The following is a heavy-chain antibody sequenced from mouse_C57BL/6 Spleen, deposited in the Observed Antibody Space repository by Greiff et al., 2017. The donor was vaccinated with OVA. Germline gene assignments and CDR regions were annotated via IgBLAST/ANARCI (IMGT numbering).Heavy chain of an antibody. D-gene: IGHD1-1*01. Sequence: QVQLKESGPELVKPGASVKISCKASGYAFSSSWMNWVKQRPGKGLEWIGRIYPGDGDTNYNGKFKGKATLTADKSSSTAYMQLSSLTSEDSAVYFCAREGNYYGSGAWFAYWGQGTLVTVSA. CDR3: AREGNYYGSGAWFAY. V-gene: IGHV1-82*01. CDR2: IYPGDGDT. J-gene: IGHJ3*01. CDR1: GYAFSSSW.